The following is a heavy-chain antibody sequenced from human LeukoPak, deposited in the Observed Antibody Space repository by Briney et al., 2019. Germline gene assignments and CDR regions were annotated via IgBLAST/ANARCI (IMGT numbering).Heavy chain of an antibody. Sequence: SETLSLTCTVSGGSISSGSYYWNWIRQPAGKGLEWIGRIYTSGSTNYNPSLKSRVTISVDTSKNQFSLKLSSVTAADTAVYYCAREGTYGDYVFWGQGTLVTVSS. J-gene: IGHJ4*02. CDR2: IYTSGST. V-gene: IGHV4-61*02. CDR1: GGSISSGSYY. D-gene: IGHD4-17*01. CDR3: AREGTYGDYVF.